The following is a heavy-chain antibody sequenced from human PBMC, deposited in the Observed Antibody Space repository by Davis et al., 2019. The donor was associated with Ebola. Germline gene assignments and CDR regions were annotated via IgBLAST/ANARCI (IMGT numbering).Heavy chain of an antibody. CDR1: GGSISSSSYY. D-gene: IGHD4-17*01. CDR3: AITGDYTFDY. CDR2: IYYSGTT. Sequence: SETLSLTCTVSGGSISSSSYYWGWIRQPPGQGLEWIGTIYYSGTTYYNPSLKSRVTISVDTSKNQFSLKLSSVTAADTAVYYCAITGDYTFDYWGQGTLVTVSS. V-gene: IGHV4-39*01. J-gene: IGHJ4*02.